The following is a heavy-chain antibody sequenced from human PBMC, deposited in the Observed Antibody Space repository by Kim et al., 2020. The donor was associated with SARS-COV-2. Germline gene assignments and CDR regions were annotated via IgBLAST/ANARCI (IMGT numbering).Heavy chain of an antibody. Sequence: GGSLRLSCAASGFTFDDYTMHWVRQAPGKGLEWVSLISWDGGSTYYADSVKGRFTISRDNSKNSLYLQMNSLRTEDTALYYCAKDAHYYYDARARYFQHWGQGTLVTVSS. V-gene: IGHV3-43*01. CDR1: GFTFDDYT. J-gene: IGHJ1*01. CDR3: AKDAHYYYDARARYFQH. CDR2: ISWDGGST. D-gene: IGHD3-22*01.